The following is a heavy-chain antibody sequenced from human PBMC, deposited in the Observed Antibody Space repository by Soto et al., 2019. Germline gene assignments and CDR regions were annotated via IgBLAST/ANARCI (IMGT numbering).Heavy chain of an antibody. J-gene: IGHJ6*02. V-gene: IGHV3-7*03. Sequence: GGSLRLSXAASGFTFSSYWMSWVRQAPGKGLEWVANIKQDGSEKYYVDSVKGRFTISRDNAKNSLYLQMNSLRAEDTAVYYCARGGDSGSYFQYYYGMDVWGQGTTVTVSS. CDR1: GFTFSSYW. CDR2: IKQDGSEK. CDR3: ARGGDSGSYFQYYYGMDV. D-gene: IGHD1-26*01.